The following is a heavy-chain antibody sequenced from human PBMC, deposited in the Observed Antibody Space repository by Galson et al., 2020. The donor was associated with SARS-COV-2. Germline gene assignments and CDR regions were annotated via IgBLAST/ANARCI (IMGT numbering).Heavy chain of an antibody. V-gene: IGHV6-1*01. CDR3: ARALLTGTNFRYSSGMDV. J-gene: IGHJ6*02. Sequence: SETLSLTCAISGNSVSSNSAAWNWIRQSPSRGLEWPGRTYYRSKWYNDYTVSVKSRITINPDTSKNQLSLQLNSVTPEDTAVYYCARALLTGTNFRYSSGMDVWGQGTTVTVSS. D-gene: IGHD1-7*01. CDR2: TYYRSKWYN. CDR1: GNSVSSNSAA.